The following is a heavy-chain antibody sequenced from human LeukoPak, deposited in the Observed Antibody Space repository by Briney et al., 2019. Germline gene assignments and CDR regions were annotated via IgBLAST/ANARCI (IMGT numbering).Heavy chain of an antibody. D-gene: IGHD6-13*01. CDR2: ISWNSGSI. J-gene: IGHJ5*02. CDR3: ARDSSGWYHWFDP. Sequence: PGGSLRLSCAASGFTFDDYAMHWVRQAPGKGLEGGSGISWNSGSIGYADSVKGRFTISRDNAKNSPYLQMNSLRVEDTAVYYCARDSSGWYHWFDPWGQGTLVTVSS. CDR1: GFTFDDYA. V-gene: IGHV3-9*01.